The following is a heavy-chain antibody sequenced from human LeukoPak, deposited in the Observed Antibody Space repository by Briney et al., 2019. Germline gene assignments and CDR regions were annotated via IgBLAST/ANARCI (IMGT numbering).Heavy chain of an antibody. J-gene: IGHJ4*02. Sequence: EASVKVSCKASGYTFTGYYVHWVRQAPGQGLEWMGRINPNSGDTNYAQKFQGRVTMTRDTSISTAYMEPSRLRSDDTAVYYCARDYCGGDCFPDYWGQGTLVTVSS. V-gene: IGHV1-2*06. CDR1: GYTFTGYY. CDR2: INPNSGDT. CDR3: ARDYCGGDCFPDY. D-gene: IGHD2-21*02.